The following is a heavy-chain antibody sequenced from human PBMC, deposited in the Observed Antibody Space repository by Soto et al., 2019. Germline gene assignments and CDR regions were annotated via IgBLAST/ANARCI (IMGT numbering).Heavy chain of an antibody. D-gene: IGHD6-13*01. Sequence: TSETLSLTCSFSGDSVTSHYLTWIRQSPEKGLEWIGYMHYTGFSHYNPSLKSRLTISVDRSKNQFTLKLTSVTVADTAVYYCARLVAAAGTGKFYAFDYWGQGTLVTVSS. CDR3: ARLVAAAGTGKFYAFDY. J-gene: IGHJ4*02. V-gene: IGHV4-59*02. CDR1: GDSVTSHY. CDR2: MHYTGFS.